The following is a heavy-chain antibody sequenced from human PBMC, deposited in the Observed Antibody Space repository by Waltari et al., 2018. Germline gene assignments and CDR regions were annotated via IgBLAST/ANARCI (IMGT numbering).Heavy chain of an antibody. CDR2: ISASGDST. Sequence: EGQLLESGGDLAQPGWSLRLSCAVSGFTFSTYAMTWVRQAPGKGLGGVSGISASGDSTYYADSVNGRFTISRDNSKNTLYLRLDTLRADDTALYYCAKASGDWQRYWYFDLWGRGTLVTVSS. V-gene: IGHV3-23*01. J-gene: IGHJ2*01. CDR3: AKASGDWQRYWYFDL. CDR1: GFTFSTYA. D-gene: IGHD2-21*02.